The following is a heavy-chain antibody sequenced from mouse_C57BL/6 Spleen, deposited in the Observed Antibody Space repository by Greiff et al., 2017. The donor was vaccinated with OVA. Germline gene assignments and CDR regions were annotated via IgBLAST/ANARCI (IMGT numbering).Heavy chain of an antibody. CDR2: ISSGGSYT. CDR1: GFTFSSYG. J-gene: IGHJ2*01. V-gene: IGHV5-6*01. Sequence: EVMLVESGGDLVKPGGSLKLSCAASGFTFSSYGMSWVRQTPDKRLEWVATISSGGSYTYYPDSVKGRFTISRDNAKNTLYLQMSSLKSEDTAMYYCARHHERGNYFDYWGQGTTLTVSS. CDR3: ARHHERGNYFDY.